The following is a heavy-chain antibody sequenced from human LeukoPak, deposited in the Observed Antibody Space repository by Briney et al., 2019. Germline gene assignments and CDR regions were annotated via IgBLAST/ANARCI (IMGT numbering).Heavy chain of an antibody. V-gene: IGHV1-2*02. CDR2: INPNSGGT. CDR1: GYTFTGYY. CDR3: ARDRARGTSYTEGGWFDP. Sequence: ASVKVSCKASGYTFTGYYMHWVRQAPGQGLEWMGWINPNSGGTNYAQKFQGRVTTTRDTSISTAYMELSRLRSDDTAVYYCARDRARGTSYTEGGWFDPWGQGTLVTVSS. J-gene: IGHJ5*02. D-gene: IGHD2-2*01.